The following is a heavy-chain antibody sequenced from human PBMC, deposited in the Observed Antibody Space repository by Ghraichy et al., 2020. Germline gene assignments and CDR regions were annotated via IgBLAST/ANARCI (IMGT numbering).Heavy chain of an antibody. CDR1: GFTFSSYA. J-gene: IGHJ4*02. Sequence: GGSLRLSCAASGFTFSSYAMSWVRQAPGKGLEWVSAISGSAGSTYYADSVKGRFTISRDNSKNTLYLQMNSLRAEDMAVYYCAKDRADYYGSGSYYRASSHWGQGTLVTVSS. V-gene: IGHV3-23*01. CDR2: ISGSAGST. CDR3: AKDRADYYGSGSYYRASSH. D-gene: IGHD3-10*01.